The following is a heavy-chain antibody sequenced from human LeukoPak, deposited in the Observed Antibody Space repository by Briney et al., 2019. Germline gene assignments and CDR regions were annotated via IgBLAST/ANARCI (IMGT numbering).Heavy chain of an antibody. D-gene: IGHD1-26*01. CDR2: IKQDGSDK. CDR3: ARNREVGATIHDY. J-gene: IGHJ4*02. V-gene: IGHV3-7*01. Sequence: GGSLRLSCAASGFTFSNYYMSWVRQAPGKGLEWVANIKQDGSDKSYVDSVKGRFTISRDNAENSLYLQMNSLRAEDTAVYFCARNREVGATIHDYWGQGTLVTVSS. CDR1: GFTFSNYY.